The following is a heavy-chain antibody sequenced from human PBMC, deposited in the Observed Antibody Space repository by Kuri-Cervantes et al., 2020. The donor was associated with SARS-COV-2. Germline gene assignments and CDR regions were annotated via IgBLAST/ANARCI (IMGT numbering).Heavy chain of an antibody. V-gene: IGHV3-21*01. CDR1: GFTFSSYA. CDR2: ISSSSSYI. D-gene: IGHD6-19*01. J-gene: IGHJ3*02. CDR3: ASSPVAAPFGAFDT. Sequence: GGSLRLSCAASGFTFSSYAMSWVRQAPGKGLEWVSSISSSSSYIYYADSVKGRFTISRDNAKNSLYLQMNSLRAEDTAVYYCASSPVAAPFGAFDTWGQGTMVTVSS.